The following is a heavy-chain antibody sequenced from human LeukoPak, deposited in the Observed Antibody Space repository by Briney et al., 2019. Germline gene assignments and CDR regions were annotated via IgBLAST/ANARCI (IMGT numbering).Heavy chain of an antibody. CDR1: GGSISSSSYY. CDR3: ARHSAKLLWFGTRGHDAFDI. D-gene: IGHD3-10*01. Sequence: PLETLSLTCTVSGGSISSSSYYWGWIRQPPGKGLEWIGSIYYSGSTYYNPSLKSRVTISVDTSKNQFSLKLSSVTAADTAVYYCARHSAKLLWFGTRGHDAFDIWGQGTMVTVSS. J-gene: IGHJ3*02. V-gene: IGHV4-39*01. CDR2: IYYSGST.